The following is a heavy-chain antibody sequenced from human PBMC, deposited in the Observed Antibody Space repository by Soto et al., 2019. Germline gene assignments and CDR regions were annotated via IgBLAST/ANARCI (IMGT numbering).Heavy chain of an antibody. Sequence: QAQLVQSGPEMKKPGSSMKVSCKDSGGLFSSFAISWVRQAPGQGLEWLGGIIPVFGTTNYAEKFHGRVTITADESTNTAYMELSGLRSGDTAIYYCARGGGPYVWFNEFWGQVTLVTVSS. J-gene: IGHJ4*02. CDR3: ARGGGPYVWFNEF. D-gene: IGHD3-16*01. CDR1: GGLFSSFA. CDR2: IIPVFGTT. V-gene: IGHV1-69*01.